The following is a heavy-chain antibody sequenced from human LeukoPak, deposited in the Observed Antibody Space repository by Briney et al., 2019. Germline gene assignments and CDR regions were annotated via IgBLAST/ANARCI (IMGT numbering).Heavy chain of an antibody. Sequence: SETLSLTCAVYGESFSDYYWSWIRQPPGKGLEWIGEINHSGSTNYNPSLKSRVTISVDTSKNQFSLKLSSVTAADTAVYYCARARVVIHLFDYWGQGTLVTVSS. CDR2: INHSGST. D-gene: IGHD3-3*01. CDR1: GESFSDYY. V-gene: IGHV4-34*01. J-gene: IGHJ4*02. CDR3: ARARVVIHLFDY.